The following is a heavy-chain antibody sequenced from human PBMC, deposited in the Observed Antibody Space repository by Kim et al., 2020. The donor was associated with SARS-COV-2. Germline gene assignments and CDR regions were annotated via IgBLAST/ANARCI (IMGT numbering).Heavy chain of an antibody. Sequence: GGSLRLSCAASGFTFRSYDMHWVRQATGKGLEWVSAIGTAGDTYYPGSVKGRFPISRENAKNSLYLQMNSLRAGDTAVYYCARASVRSFVFDYWGQGTLVTVSS. CDR2: IGTAGDT. CDR3: ARASVRSFVFDY. J-gene: IGHJ4*02. D-gene: IGHD4-17*01. V-gene: IGHV3-13*01. CDR1: GFTFRSYD.